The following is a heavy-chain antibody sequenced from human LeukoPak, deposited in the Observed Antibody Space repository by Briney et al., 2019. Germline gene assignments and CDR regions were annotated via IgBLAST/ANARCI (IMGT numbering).Heavy chain of an antibody. CDR3: ASASRAFDI. CDR2: IRYDGSNK. V-gene: IGHV3-30*02. Sequence: GGSLRLSCAASGFAFSTYGMHWVRQAPGKGLDWVAFIRYDGSNKYYADSVKGRFTISRDNAKNSLYLQMNSLRAEDTAVYYCASASRAFDIWGQGTMVTVSS. CDR1: GFAFSTYG. J-gene: IGHJ3*02.